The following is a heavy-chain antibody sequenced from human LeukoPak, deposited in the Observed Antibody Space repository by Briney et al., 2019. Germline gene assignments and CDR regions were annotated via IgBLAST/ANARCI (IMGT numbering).Heavy chain of an antibody. Sequence: PGGSLRLSCAASGFTFSSCAVSWVRQAPGKGLEWVSAITGSGGYTYNADSVKGRFTISRDNSENTLYLQMNSLRAEDTAVYYCAKVGVAGGYYWFDPWGQGTLVTVSS. D-gene: IGHD6-19*01. J-gene: IGHJ5*02. CDR2: ITGSGGYT. CDR1: GFTFSSCA. V-gene: IGHV3-23*01. CDR3: AKVGVAGGYYWFDP.